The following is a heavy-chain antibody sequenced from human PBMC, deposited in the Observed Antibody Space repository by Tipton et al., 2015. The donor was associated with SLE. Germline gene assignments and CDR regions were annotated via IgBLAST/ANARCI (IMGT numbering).Heavy chain of an antibody. V-gene: IGHV1-2*02. J-gene: IGHJ4*02. CDR1: GYTFTGYY. CDR3: VPSSSGPFYFDY. CDR2: INPKSAGT. Sequence: QLVQSGPEVKKPGASVKVSCKASGYTFTGYYIHWVRQAPGQGLEWMGWINPKSAGTDYAQKFQGRVTMTRDTSISTAYMELTSLRSDDTAVYYCVPSSSGPFYFDYWGQGTLVTVSS. D-gene: IGHD6-19*01.